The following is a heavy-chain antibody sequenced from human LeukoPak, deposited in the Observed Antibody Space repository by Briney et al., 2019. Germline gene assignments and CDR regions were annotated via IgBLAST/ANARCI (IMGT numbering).Heavy chain of an antibody. CDR2: INHSGST. CDR1: GGSFSGYY. Sequence: SETLSHTCAVYGGSFSGYYWSWIRQPPGKGLEWIGEINHSGSTNYNPSLKSRVTISVDTSKNQFSLKLSSVTAADTAVYYCARANQLLYGPDAFDIWGQGTMVTVSS. CDR3: ARANQLLYGPDAFDI. V-gene: IGHV4-34*01. D-gene: IGHD2-2*02. J-gene: IGHJ3*02.